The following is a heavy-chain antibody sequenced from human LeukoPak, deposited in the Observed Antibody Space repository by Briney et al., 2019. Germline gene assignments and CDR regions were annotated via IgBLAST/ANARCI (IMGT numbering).Heavy chain of an antibody. J-gene: IGHJ3*02. CDR3: ARDVWGSYRYWAFDI. CDR2: IYHSGST. V-gene: IGHV4-38-2*02. CDR1: GYSISSGYY. Sequence: SSETLSLTCTVSGYSISSGYYWGWIRQPPGKGLEWIGSIYHSGSTYYNPSLKSRVTISVDTSKNQFSLKLSSVTAADTAVYYCARDVWGSYRYWAFDIWGQGTMVTVSS. D-gene: IGHD3-16*02.